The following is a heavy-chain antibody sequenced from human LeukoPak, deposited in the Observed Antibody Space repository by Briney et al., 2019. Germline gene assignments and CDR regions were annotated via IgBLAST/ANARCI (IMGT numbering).Heavy chain of an antibody. V-gene: IGHV4-38-2*01. J-gene: IGHJ1*01. D-gene: IGHD1-26*01. CDR2: IYHSGST. Sequence: PSETLSLTCAVSGYSISSGYYGGWIRQSPGKGLEWIGSIYHSGSTYYNPSLKSRVTISVDTSKNHFSLRLSSVTAADTAVYYCARRSGSYRAGAEYFQHWGQGTLVTVSS. CDR3: ARRSGSYRAGAEYFQH. CDR1: GYSISSGYY.